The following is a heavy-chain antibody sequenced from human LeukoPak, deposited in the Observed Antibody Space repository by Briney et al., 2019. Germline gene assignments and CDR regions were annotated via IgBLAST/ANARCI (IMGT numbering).Heavy chain of an antibody. V-gene: IGHV3-15*01. CDR3: TTRPRTYYDFWSGYHPIDAFDI. CDR1: GFTFSNAW. J-gene: IGHJ3*02. D-gene: IGHD3-3*01. CDR2: IKSKTDGGTT. Sequence: GGALRLCCGASGFTFSNAWMRWVRQAPEKGLEWVGRIKSKTDGGTTNYATPVKGRFSNSRDDSKNTLYLQMNSLKAEDTAVDYCTTRPRTYYDFWSGYHPIDAFDIWGQGTMVTVSS.